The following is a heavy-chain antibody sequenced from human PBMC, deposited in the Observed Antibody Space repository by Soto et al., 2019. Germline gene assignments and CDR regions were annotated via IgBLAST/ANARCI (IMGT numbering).Heavy chain of an antibody. CDR1: GYTFPTST. V-gene: IGHV1-18*01. CDR2: IKAYSGNT. J-gene: IGHJ4*02. Sequence: QLQLVQSGAEAKKPGASVKVSCKASGYTFPTSTISWVRQAPGQGIEWMGWIKAYSGNTNYAQKLQGRVTMTTDTSTNTAYMELRSLTTDDTAIYYCAIADYGDDDYWGQGTLVTVSS. D-gene: IGHD4-17*01. CDR3: AIADYGDDDY.